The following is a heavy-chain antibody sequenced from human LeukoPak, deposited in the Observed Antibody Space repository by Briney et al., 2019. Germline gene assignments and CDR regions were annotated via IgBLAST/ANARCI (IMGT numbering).Heavy chain of an antibody. CDR3: AKEGNTAMVSYYYYYSMDV. J-gene: IGHJ6*02. CDR2: ISYDGSNK. D-gene: IGHD5-18*01. Sequence: PGRSLRLSCAASGFTFSSYGMHWVRQAPGKGLEWVAVISYDGSNKYYADSVKGRFTISRDNSKNTLYLQMNSLRAEDTAVYYCAKEGNTAMVSYYYYYSMDVWGQGTTVTVSS. CDR1: GFTFSSYG. V-gene: IGHV3-30*18.